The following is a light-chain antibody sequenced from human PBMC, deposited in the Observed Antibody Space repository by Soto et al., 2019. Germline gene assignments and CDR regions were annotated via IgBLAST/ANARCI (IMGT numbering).Light chain of an antibody. CDR2: DVT. CDR3: CSYTGSYTVV. Sequence: QSVLTQPRSVSGSPGQSVTISCTGTSSDIGGYYYVSWYQQHPGKAPKLMVYDVTKRPSGVPDRFSGSKSGNTASLTITGLQAEDEADYYCCSYTGSYTVVFGGGTKLTVL. J-gene: IGLJ2*01. CDR1: SSDIGGYYY. V-gene: IGLV2-11*01.